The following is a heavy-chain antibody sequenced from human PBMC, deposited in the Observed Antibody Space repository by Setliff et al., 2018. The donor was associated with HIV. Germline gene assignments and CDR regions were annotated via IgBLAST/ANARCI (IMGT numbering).Heavy chain of an antibody. CDR2: IYTSGST. J-gene: IGHJ4*02. V-gene: IGHV4-61*02. Sequence: SETLSLTCTVSGGSISSGSYYWSWIRQPAGKGLEWIGRIYTSGSTNYNPALTSRVTISIDTSKNQFSLKLTSVTAADTAVYYCARRGAYGYDYFDYWGPGILVTVSS. D-gene: IGHD5-12*01. CDR1: GGSISSGSYY. CDR3: ARRGAYGYDYFDY.